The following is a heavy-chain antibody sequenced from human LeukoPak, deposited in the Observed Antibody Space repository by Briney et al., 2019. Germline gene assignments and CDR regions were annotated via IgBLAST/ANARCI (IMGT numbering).Heavy chain of an antibody. D-gene: IGHD2-2*01. Sequence: GGSLRLSCAASGFTFSSYTMNWVRQAPGKGLEWASSISSSSSHIYYADSVKGRFTISRDNAKNSLYLQMNSLRAEDTAVYYCARAYAPYHFDYWGQGTLVTVSS. CDR1: GFTFSSYT. J-gene: IGHJ4*02. CDR2: ISSSSSHI. V-gene: IGHV3-21*01. CDR3: ARAYAPYHFDY.